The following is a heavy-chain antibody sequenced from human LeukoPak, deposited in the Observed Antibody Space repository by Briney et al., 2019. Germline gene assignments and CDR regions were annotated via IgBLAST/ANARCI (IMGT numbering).Heavy chain of an antibody. J-gene: IGHJ4*02. CDR2: INHSGST. CDR3: ARRGIQLWLRASFDY. D-gene: IGHD5-18*01. Sequence: SETLSLTCAVYGGSFSGYYWSWIRQPPGKGLEWIGEINHSGSTNYNPSLKSRVTISVDTSKNQFSLKLSSVTAAETAVYYCARRGIQLWLRASFDYWGQGTLVTVSS. V-gene: IGHV4-34*01. CDR1: GGSFSGYY.